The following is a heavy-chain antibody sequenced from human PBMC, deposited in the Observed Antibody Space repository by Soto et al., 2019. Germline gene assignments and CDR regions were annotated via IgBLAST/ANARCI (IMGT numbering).Heavy chain of an antibody. J-gene: IGHJ6*02. D-gene: IGHD3-3*01. CDR3: AREARRFLEWSTHFYYYGMDV. Sequence: GGSLRLSCAASGFTFSGYGMHWVRQAPGKGLGWVAVIWYDGTNKYYADSVKGRFTISRDNSKNTLYLQMNSLRAEDTAVYYCAREARRFLEWSTHFYYYGMDVWGHGTTVTVSS. CDR1: GFTFSGYG. V-gene: IGHV3-33*01. CDR2: IWYDGTNK.